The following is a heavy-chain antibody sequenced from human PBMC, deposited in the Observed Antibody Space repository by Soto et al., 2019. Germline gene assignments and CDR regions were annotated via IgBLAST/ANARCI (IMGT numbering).Heavy chain of an antibody. V-gene: IGHV3-33*01. Sequence: QVQLVESGGGVVQPGRSLRLSCAASGFTFSSYGMHWVRQAPGKGLEWVAVIWYDGSNKYYADSVKGRFTISRDNSKNTRYLQMNSLRAEDTAVYYCARDRGHYDILTGQFDYWGQGTLVTVSS. J-gene: IGHJ4*02. CDR3: ARDRGHYDILTGQFDY. CDR2: IWYDGSNK. D-gene: IGHD3-9*01. CDR1: GFTFSSYG.